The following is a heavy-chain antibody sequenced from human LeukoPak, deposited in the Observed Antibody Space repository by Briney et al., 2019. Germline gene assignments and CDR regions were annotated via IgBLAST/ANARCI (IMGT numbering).Heavy chain of an antibody. V-gene: IGHV4-4*07. CDR3: AREASICIAARGYYDYYMDV. CDR1: GGSISSYY. J-gene: IGHJ6*03. Sequence: SETLTLTCTVSGGSISSYYWSWIRQPAGKGLEWIGRIYTSGSTNYNPSLKSRVTMSVDTSKNQFSLKLSSVTAADTAVYYCAREASICIAARGYYDYYMDVWSKGTTVTVSS. D-gene: IGHD6-6*01. CDR2: IYTSGST.